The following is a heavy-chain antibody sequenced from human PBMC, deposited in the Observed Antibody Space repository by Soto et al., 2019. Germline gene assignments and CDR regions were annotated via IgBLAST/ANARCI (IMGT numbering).Heavy chain of an antibody. D-gene: IGHD2-21*02. CDR2: INDNGNLR. CDR1: GFTFGSYA. J-gene: IGHJ4*02. CDR3: AKAFGDWYPFEK. V-gene: IGHV3-23*01. Sequence: PGGSLRRSCVASGFTFGSYAMTWVRRAPGKGLEWVSTINDNGNLRYYAESVRGRFTTSRDNSKNTLHLQLNNLRAEDSARYYCAKAFGDWYPFEKWGLGALVTVSS.